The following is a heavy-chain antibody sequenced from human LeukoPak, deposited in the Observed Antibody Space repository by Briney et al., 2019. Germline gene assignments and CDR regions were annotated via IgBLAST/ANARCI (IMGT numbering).Heavy chain of an antibody. V-gene: IGHV3-23*01. CDR1: GFTFSSYA. CDR3: AKDDAWLQYGD. CDR2: ISGSGSST. J-gene: IGHJ4*02. Sequence: GGSLRLSCAASGFTFSSYAMSWVRQAPGKGLEWVSAISGSGSSTYYADSVKGRFTISRDNSKGTVSLQMNSLRPEDTAVYYCAKDDAWLQYGDWGRGTLVTVSS. D-gene: IGHD5-24*01.